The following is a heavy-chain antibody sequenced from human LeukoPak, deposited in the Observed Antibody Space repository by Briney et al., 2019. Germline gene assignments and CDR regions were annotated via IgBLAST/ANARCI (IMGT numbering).Heavy chain of an antibody. CDR1: GFTFTSYS. D-gene: IGHD6-13*01. J-gene: IGHJ4*02. CDR2: ISGGGGST. V-gene: IGHV3-23*01. CDR3: ARDRGYVDYFDY. Sequence: GGSLRLSCAASGFTFTSYSMNWVRQAPGKGLEWVSTISGGGGSTYYADSVKGRFTISRDNSKNTLYLQVNSLRAEDTAVYYCARDRGYVDYFDYWGQGTLVTVSS.